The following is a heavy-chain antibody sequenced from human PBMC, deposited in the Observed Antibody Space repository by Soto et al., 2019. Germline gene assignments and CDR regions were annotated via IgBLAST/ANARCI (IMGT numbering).Heavy chain of an antibody. CDR3: GRDVIVDAPDYFHY. J-gene: IGHJ4*02. CDR2: VGSDGMHK. V-gene: IGHV3-30*01. D-gene: IGHD1-26*01. Sequence: QVQLVESGGGVVQPGRSLRLSCAASGFTFTNCAMHWVRQAPGKGLEWVAVVGSDGMHKYYGDFVKGRFTISRDTSENTVYLQMDRLTSEDTAVYYCGRDVIVDAPDYFHYWGRGTLVTVSS. CDR1: GFTFTNCA.